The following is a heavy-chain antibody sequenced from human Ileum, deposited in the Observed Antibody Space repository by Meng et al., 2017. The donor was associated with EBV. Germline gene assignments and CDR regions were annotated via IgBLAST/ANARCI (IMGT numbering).Heavy chain of an antibody. D-gene: IGHD5-18*01. V-gene: IGHV5-51*01. Sequence: PSFQGQVTISADKSISTAYLQWSSLKASDTAMYYCARHAAGYNYAYWGQGTLVTVSS. J-gene: IGHJ4*02. CDR3: ARHAAGYNYAY.